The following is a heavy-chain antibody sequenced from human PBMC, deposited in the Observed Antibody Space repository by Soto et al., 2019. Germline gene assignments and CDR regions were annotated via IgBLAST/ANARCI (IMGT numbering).Heavy chain of an antibody. CDR1: GGSISSYY. V-gene: IGHV4-59*08. CDR3: ARLRLGYCTNGVCPDYYYYYMDV. J-gene: IGHJ6*03. D-gene: IGHD2-8*01. CDR2: IYYSGST. Sequence: SETLSLTCTVSGGSISSYYWSWIRQPPGKGLEWIGYIYYSGSTNYNPTLKSRVTISVDTSKNQFSLKLGSFNAADTAVYYGARLRLGYCTNGVCPDYYYYYMDVWGKGTTVTVSS.